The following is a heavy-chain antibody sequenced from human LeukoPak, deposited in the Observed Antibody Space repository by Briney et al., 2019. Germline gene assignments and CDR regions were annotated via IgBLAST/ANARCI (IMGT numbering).Heavy chain of an antibody. CDR1: GFTFSSYA. Sequence: GGSLRLSCAASGFTFSSYAMHWVRQAPGKGLEYVSAISSNGGSTYYANSVKGRFTISRDNSKNTLYLQMGSLRAEDMAVYYCARERGYDFWSGYPTSYYFDYWGQGTLVTVPS. CDR3: ARERGYDFWSGYPTSYYFDY. D-gene: IGHD3-3*01. CDR2: ISSNGGST. J-gene: IGHJ4*02. V-gene: IGHV3-64*01.